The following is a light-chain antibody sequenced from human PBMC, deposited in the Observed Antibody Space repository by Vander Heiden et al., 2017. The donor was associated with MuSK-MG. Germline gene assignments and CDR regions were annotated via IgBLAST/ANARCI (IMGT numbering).Light chain of an antibody. Sequence: DIQMTQSPSTLSASVGDRVTITCRASQNINNFLAWYQQKPGKAPKVLIYKASNLESGVPSRFSGSGSGTEFTLSISSLQPDIFAIYHCQQYNSFPWTFGQWTKLEI. CDR2: KAS. J-gene: IGKJ1*01. CDR1: QNINNF. V-gene: IGKV1-5*03. CDR3: QQYNSFPWT.